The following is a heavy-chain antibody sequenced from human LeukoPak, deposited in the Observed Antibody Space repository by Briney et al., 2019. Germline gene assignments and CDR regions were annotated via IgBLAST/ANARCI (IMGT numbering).Heavy chain of an antibody. J-gene: IGHJ4*02. CDR3: ARGSTIIGDYFDY. CDR1: GYSISSGYY. V-gene: IGHV4-38-2*02. Sequence: SETLSLTCSVSGYSISSGYYCGWIRQPPGKGLEWIGSIYHSGSTYYNPSLKSRVTISVDTSKNQFSLKLSSVTAADTAVYYCARGSTIIGDYFDYWGQGTLVTVSS. D-gene: IGHD5-24*01. CDR2: IYHSGST.